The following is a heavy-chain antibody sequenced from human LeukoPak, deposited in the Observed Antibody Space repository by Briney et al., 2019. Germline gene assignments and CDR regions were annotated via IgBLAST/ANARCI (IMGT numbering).Heavy chain of an antibody. D-gene: IGHD5-24*01. CDR3: ARRPVPTIKGYFDS. CDR1: GFTFSSYW. Sequence: PGGSLRLSCAASGFTFSSYWMSWVRQAPGKGLEWVANIKQDGSEKYYVDSVKGRFTISRDNAKNSLFLQMNSLRAEDTAVYYCARRPVPTIKGYFDSWGQGTLVTVSS. CDR2: IKQDGSEK. V-gene: IGHV3-7*01. J-gene: IGHJ4*02.